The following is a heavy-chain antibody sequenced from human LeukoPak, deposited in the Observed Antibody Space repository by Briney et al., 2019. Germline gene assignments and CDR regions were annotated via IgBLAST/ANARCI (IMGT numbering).Heavy chain of an antibody. V-gene: IGHV1-46*01. Sequence: ASVKVSCKASGYSFTDYYIHWVRQAPGQGLEWMGIMNPSGDTTNYAQKFQGRVTMTTDTFSSTVYMQLHSLTSEDTAVYYCARVEDGQWFDPWGQGTLVTVSS. CDR2: MNPSGDTT. J-gene: IGHJ5*02. CDR1: GYSFTDYY. D-gene: IGHD4-17*01. CDR3: ARVEDGQWFDP.